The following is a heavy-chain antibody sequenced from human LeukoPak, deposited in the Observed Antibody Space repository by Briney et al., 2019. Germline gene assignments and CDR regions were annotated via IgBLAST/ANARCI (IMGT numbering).Heavy chain of an antibody. J-gene: IGHJ4*02. CDR2: ISAYNGNT. CDR1: GYTFTSYG. Sequence: GASVKVSCKASGYTFTSYGISWVRQAPGQGLEWMGWISAYNGNTDYAQRFQGRVTMTTDTSTSTAYMELRSLRSDDTAVYYCARAAAAGTPLIYYWGQGSLVTVSS. D-gene: IGHD6-13*01. V-gene: IGHV1-18*01. CDR3: ARAAAAGTPLIYY.